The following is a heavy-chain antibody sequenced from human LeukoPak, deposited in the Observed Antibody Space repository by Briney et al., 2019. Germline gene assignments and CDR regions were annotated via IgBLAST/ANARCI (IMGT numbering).Heavy chain of an antibody. D-gene: IGHD3-22*01. CDR2: FDPEDGET. CDR3: ATLVVTDDAFDI. Sequence: GASVKVSCKVSGYTLTELSMHWVRQAHGKGLEWMGGFDPEDGETIYAQKFQGRVTMTEDISTDTAYMELSSLRSEDTAVYYCATLVVTDDAFDIWGQGTMVTVSS. J-gene: IGHJ3*02. CDR1: GYTLTELS. V-gene: IGHV1-24*01.